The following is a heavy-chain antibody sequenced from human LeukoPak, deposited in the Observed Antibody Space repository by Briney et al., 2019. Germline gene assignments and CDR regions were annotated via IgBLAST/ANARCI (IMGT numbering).Heavy chain of an antibody. J-gene: IGHJ4*02. D-gene: IGHD4-17*01. V-gene: IGHV3-30*02. CDR2: IRDDGSIK. CDR1: GFSFNTYG. Sequence: GGSLRLSCSASGFSFNTYGMHWVRQTPGKGLEWVAFIRDDGSIKHYADFLRGRFTISRDNSKNTLYLQMNSLRAEDTAVYYCAKCTRTVTTRGGVDYWGQGTLVTVSS. CDR3: AKCTRTVTTRGGVDY.